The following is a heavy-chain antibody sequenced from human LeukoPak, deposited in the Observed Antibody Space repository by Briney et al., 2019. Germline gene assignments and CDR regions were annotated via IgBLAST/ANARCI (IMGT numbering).Heavy chain of an antibody. Sequence: ASVTVSCKASGYTFTSYGISWVRQAPGQGLEWMRWISAYNGNTNYAQKLQGRVTMTTDTSTSTAYMELRSLRSDDTAVYYCASTRGYNFRWFDPWGQGTLVTVSS. CDR3: ASTRGYNFRWFDP. CDR2: ISAYNGNT. J-gene: IGHJ5*02. CDR1: GYTFTSYG. D-gene: IGHD5-24*01. V-gene: IGHV1-18*01.